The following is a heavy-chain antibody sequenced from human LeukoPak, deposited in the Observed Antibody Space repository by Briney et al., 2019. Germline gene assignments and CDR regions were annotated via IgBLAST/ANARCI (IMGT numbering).Heavy chain of an antibody. D-gene: IGHD6-13*01. V-gene: IGHV3-23*01. J-gene: IGHJ4*02. CDR3: AKDAGSSWLVEAYFDY. CDR1: GFTFGSYA. Sequence: PGGSLRLSCAASGFTFGSYAMSWVRQAPGKGLEWVSAISGSGGSTYYADSVKGRFTISRDNSKNTLYLQMNSLRAEDTAVYYCAKDAGSSWLVEAYFDYWGQGTLVTVSS. CDR2: ISGSGGST.